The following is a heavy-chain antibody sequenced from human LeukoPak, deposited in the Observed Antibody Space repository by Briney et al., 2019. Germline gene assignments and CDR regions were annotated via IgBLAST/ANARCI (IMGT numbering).Heavy chain of an antibody. V-gene: IGHV3-30-3*01. CDR2: ISSEGTKK. CDR1: GFTFSTYA. Sequence: GPFLRPSWAGAGFTFSTYAMRWVRQAPSKGLGLVAVISSEGTKKYYADSVKGRVTLSKDNIKNMFYLQMNCLSVDDTAVYNCARDTNSGSDRVWYIDGWGRGTLVTV. CDR3: ARDTNSGSDRVWYIDG. D-gene: IGHD5-12*01. J-gene: IGHJ2*01.